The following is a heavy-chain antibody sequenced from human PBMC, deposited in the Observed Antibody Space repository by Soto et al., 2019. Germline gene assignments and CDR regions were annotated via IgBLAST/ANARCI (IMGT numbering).Heavy chain of an antibody. Sequence: GGSLRLSCAASGFTFSSYAMHWVRQAPGKGLEWVAVISYDGSNKYYADSVKGRFTISRDNSKNTLYLQMNSLRAEDTAVYYCARVKVRIGGSYHYFDYWGQGTLVTVSS. V-gene: IGHV3-30-3*01. J-gene: IGHJ4*02. CDR1: GFTFSSYA. CDR3: ARVKVRIGGSYHYFDY. D-gene: IGHD1-26*01. CDR2: ISYDGSNK.